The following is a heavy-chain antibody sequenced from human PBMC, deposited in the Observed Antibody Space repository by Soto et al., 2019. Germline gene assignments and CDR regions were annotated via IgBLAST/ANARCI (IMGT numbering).Heavy chain of an antibody. CDR2: INAGNGNT. D-gene: IGHD3-10*01. V-gene: IGHV1-3*01. Sequence: QVQLVQSGAEVKKPGASVKVSCKASGYTFTSYAMHWVRQAPGQRLEWMGWINAGNGNTKYSQKFQGRVTITRDTAASTAYMELSSLRSEETAVYYCARGECLNWFDPWGQGTLVTVSS. CDR3: ARGECLNWFDP. CDR1: GYTFTSYA. J-gene: IGHJ5*02.